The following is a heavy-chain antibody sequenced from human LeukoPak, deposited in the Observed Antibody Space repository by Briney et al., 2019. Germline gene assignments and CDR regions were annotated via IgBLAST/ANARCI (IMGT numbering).Heavy chain of an antibody. CDR3: ARDKSYSAVAGTSPLY. Sequence: GGSLRLSCAASGFTFRIYSMTWVRQAPGKGLEWVSSISSSSTYIYYTDSVKGRFTISRDDAKNSLYLQMDSLRADDTAIYYCARDKSYSAVAGTSPLYWGQGTLVTVSS. J-gene: IGHJ4*02. V-gene: IGHV3-21*01. CDR1: GFTFRIYS. CDR2: ISSSSTYI. D-gene: IGHD6-19*01.